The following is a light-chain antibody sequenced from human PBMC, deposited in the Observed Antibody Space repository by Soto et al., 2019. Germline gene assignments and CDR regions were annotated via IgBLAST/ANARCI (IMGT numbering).Light chain of an antibody. V-gene: IGKV3-11*01. Sequence: EIVLTQSPATLSLSPGERATLSCRASQSVSSYLAWYQQKPGQAPRLLIYDASNRATGIPARFSGSGSGTDFTLTISSLEPEDFAVYYCQQRSNWPPEPFGQGTRLEI. CDR1: QSVSSY. CDR2: DAS. CDR3: QQRSNWPPEP. J-gene: IGKJ5*01.